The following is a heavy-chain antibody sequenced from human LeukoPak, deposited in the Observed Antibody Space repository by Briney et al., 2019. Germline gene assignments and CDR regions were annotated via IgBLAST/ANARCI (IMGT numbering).Heavy chain of an antibody. V-gene: IGHV4-59*01. Sequence: SETLSLTCTVSAGSISSYYWSWIRQIPGKGLEWIGYIYSSGSTNYNPSLKSRVTISVDTSKNQFSLKLSSVTAADTAVYYCARVDEGGYYYYGMDVWGQGTTVTVSS. CDR3: ARVDEGGYYYYGMDV. D-gene: IGHD3-16*01. J-gene: IGHJ6*02. CDR2: IYSSGST. CDR1: AGSISSYY.